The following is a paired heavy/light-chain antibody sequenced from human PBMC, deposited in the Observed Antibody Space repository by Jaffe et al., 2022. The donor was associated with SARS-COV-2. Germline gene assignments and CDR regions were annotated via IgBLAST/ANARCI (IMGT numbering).Light chain of an antibody. V-gene: IGLV3-1*01. Sequence: SYELTQPPSVSVSPGQTASITCSGDKLGNKYVCWYQQKPGQSPVLVIYQDNKRPSGIPERFSGSNSGNTATLTISGTQAMDEADYYCQAWDSSTAGVVFGGGTKLTVL. CDR3: QAWDSSTAGVV. J-gene: IGLJ2*01. CDR1: KLGNKY. CDR2: QDN.
Heavy chain of an antibody. CDR3: AREENLRGTMIAVEDAFDI. CDR2: ITSSSTYI. D-gene: IGHD3-22*01. V-gene: IGHV3-21*02. J-gene: IGHJ3*02. CDR1: GFTFNIYS. Sequence: EVQLVESGGGLVKPGGSLRLSCAATGFTFNIYSMNWVRQAPGKGLEWVSSITSSSTYIYYADSVKGRFTISRDNAKNSLYLQMNSLRAEDTAVYYCAREENLRGTMIAVEDAFDIWGQGTMVTVSS.